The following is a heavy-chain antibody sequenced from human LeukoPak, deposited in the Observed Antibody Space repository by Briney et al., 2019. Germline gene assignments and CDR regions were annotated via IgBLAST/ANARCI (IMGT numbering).Heavy chain of an antibody. CDR2: ISSSGSTI. D-gene: IGHD3-22*01. V-gene: IGHV3-48*03. J-gene: IGHJ1*01. Sequence: PGGSLRLSCAASGFTFSSYEMNWVRQAPGKGLEWVSYISSSGSTIYYADSVKGRFTISRDNAKNSLYLQMNSLRAEDTAVYYCARPYYDSSGYYFQHWGQGTLVTVSS. CDR1: GFTFSSYE. CDR3: ARPYYDSSGYYFQH.